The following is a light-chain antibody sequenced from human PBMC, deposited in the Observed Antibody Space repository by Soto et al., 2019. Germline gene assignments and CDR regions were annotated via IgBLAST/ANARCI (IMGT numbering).Light chain of an antibody. CDR2: GAS. CDR3: QQYGSSPLT. V-gene: IGKV3-20*01. J-gene: IGKJ4*01. CDR1: QSVSSSF. Sequence: DIELTQSPCTLSLSPGDRATLSCRASQSVSSSFLAWYQQKPGQAPRLLIYGASSRATGIPDRFSGSGSGTDFTLTISRLEPEDVAVYYCQQYGSSPLTFGGGTKVDIK.